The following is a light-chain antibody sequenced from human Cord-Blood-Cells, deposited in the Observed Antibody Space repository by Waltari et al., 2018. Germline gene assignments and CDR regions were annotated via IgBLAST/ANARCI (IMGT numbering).Light chain of an antibody. V-gene: IGLV2-14*03. CDR2: DVS. J-gene: IGLJ3*02. CDR1: SSDVGGYNY. CDR3: SSYTSSSTLV. Sequence: QSALTQPASVSGSPGQSITISCTGTSSDVGGYNYVSWYQQHPGKAPKLMIYDVSNRPSGVSNRFSGSKSGNTASLTSSGPQAEDEADYYCSSYTSSSTLVFGGGTKLTVL.